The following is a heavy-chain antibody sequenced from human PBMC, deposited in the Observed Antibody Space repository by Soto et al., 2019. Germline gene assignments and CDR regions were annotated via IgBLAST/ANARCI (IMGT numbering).Heavy chain of an antibody. Sequence: GASVKVSCKASGYTFTSYYMHWVRQAPGQGLEWMGIINPSGGSTSYAQKFQGRVTMTRDTSTSTVYMELSSLRSEDTAVYYFVRDQRYCTNGVCYRKFDYWGQGTLVTVSS. CDR3: VRDQRYCTNGVCYRKFDY. CDR1: GYTFTSYY. CDR2: INPSGGST. J-gene: IGHJ4*02. D-gene: IGHD2-8*01. V-gene: IGHV1-46*01.